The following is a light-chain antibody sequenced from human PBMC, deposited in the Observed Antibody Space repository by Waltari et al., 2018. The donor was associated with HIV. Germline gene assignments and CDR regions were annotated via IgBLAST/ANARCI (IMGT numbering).Light chain of an antibody. CDR3: QQRSDWPPT. CDR1: QSVGSY. J-gene: IGKJ1*01. Sequence: EIVLTQSPATLSLSPGERATLSCRASQSVGSYLGWYQQKPGQAPRLLIYDASNRATVIPARFSGSGSGTDFTLTISSLGPEDFAVYYCQQRSDWPPTFGQGTKVEIK. V-gene: IGKV3-11*01. CDR2: DAS.